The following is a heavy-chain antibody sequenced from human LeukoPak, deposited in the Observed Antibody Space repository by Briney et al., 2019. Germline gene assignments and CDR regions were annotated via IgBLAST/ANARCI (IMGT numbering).Heavy chain of an antibody. D-gene: IGHD2-2*01. J-gene: IGHJ5*02. CDR3: AKELGYCSSTSCAEGLDP. Sequence: GGSLRLSCAASGFTFSSYGMHWVRQAPGKGLEWVAFIRYDGSNKYYADSVKGRFTISRDNSKNTLYLQMNSLRAEDTAVYYCAKELGYCSSTSCAEGLDPWGQGTLVTVSS. V-gene: IGHV3-30*02. CDR1: GFTFSSYG. CDR2: IRYDGSNK.